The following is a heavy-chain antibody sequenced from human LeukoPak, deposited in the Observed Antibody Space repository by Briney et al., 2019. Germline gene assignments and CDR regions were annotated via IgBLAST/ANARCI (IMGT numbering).Heavy chain of an antibody. D-gene: IGHD3-16*01. J-gene: IGHJ4*02. Sequence: PSGTLSLTCAVSGGSISSSNWWSWVRPPPGKGLEWIGEIYHSGSTNYNPSLKSRVTISVDKSKNQFSLKLSPLTAADAAVYYCANSRWANACYDCWGQGTLVTVSS. CDR2: IYHSGST. CDR3: ANSRWANACYDC. CDR1: GGSISSSNW. V-gene: IGHV4-4*02.